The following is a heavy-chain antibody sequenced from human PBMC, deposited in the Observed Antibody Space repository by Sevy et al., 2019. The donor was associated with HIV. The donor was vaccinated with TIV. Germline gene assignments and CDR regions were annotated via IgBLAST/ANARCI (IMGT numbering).Heavy chain of an antibody. CDR3: ARGQGRYDDAFDI. CDR1: GFTFSSYE. J-gene: IGHJ3*02. V-gene: IGHV3-48*03. D-gene: IGHD2-2*01. CDR2: ISSRGSTI. Sequence: GGSLRLSCAASGFTFSSYEMNWVRQAPGKGLEWVSYISSRGSTIYYADSVKGRFTISRDNAKNSLYLQMNSLRAEDTAVYYCARGQGRYDDAFDIWGQGTMVTVSS.